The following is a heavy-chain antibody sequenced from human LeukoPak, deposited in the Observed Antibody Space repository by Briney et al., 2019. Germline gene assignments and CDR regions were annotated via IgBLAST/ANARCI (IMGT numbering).Heavy chain of an antibody. CDR3: ARGAYYYDSSGYYYGRYFDL. J-gene: IGHJ2*01. CDR2: NYYNGST. Sequence: SGTLALTCTVSGCPISSYYWSGIRQAPGEGLEWIGDNYYNGSTNYNPSLKSRVIISVDTSKNQFSLKLSSVTAADTAVYYCARGAYYYDSSGYYYGRYFDLWGRGTLVTVSS. V-gene: IGHV4-59*01. D-gene: IGHD3-22*01. CDR1: GCPISSYY.